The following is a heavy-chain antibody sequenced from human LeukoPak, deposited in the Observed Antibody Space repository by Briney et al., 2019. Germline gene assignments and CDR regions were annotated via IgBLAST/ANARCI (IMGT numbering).Heavy chain of an antibody. V-gene: IGHV3-30*04. Sequence: GGSLRLSCAASGFTFSSYAMHWVRQAPGKGLEWVAVISYDGSNKYYADSVKGRFTISRDNSKNTLYLQMNSLRAEDTAVYYCARAYYYYYMDVWGKGTTVTVSS. J-gene: IGHJ6*03. CDR1: GFTFSSYA. CDR2: ISYDGSNK. CDR3: ARAYYYYYMDV.